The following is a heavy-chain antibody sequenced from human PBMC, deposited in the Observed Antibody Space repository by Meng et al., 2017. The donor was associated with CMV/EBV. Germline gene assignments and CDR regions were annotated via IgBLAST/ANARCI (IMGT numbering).Heavy chain of an antibody. Sequence: QVQLVASGAELKMPVASVKVSGTASGYTVTSYGISWVRQAPGQGLEWMGWISAYNGNTNYAQKLQGRVTMTTDTSTSTAYMELRSLRSDDTAVYYCAAYPQTMVRGVALWGAFDYWGQGTLVTASS. CDR2: ISAYNGNT. D-gene: IGHD3-10*01. V-gene: IGHV1-18*01. J-gene: IGHJ4*02. CDR1: GYTVTSYG. CDR3: AAYPQTMVRGVALWGAFDY.